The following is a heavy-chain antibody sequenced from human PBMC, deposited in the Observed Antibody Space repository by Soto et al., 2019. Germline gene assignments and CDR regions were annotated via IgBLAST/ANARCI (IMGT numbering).Heavy chain of an antibody. CDR2: MNPNSGYT. CDR1: GYTFTSYD. D-gene: IGHD1-7*01. V-gene: IGHV1-8*01. J-gene: IGHJ4*02. Sequence: QVQLVQSGAEVKKPGASVKASCKASGYTFTSYDINWVRQATGQGLEWMGRMNPNSGYTAYAQKFQGRVTMTRNTCTNTAYMELTSLRCEDTAVYYCVREVSGSTGLDSWGQGTRVTVSS. CDR3: VREVSGSTGLDS.